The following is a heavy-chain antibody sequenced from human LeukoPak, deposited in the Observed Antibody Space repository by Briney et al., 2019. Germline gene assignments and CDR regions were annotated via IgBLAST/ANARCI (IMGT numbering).Heavy chain of an antibody. Sequence: GGSLRLSCAASGFTFSNYMMHWVRQAPGKGLVWVSRIKSDGITITYADSVKGRFTISRDNAKNLLYLQMNSLRAEDTAVFYCARGTNWSPLDFDYWGQGILVTVSS. V-gene: IGHV3-74*01. CDR2: IKSDGITI. D-gene: IGHD3-3*01. J-gene: IGHJ4*02. CDR3: ARGTNWSPLDFDY. CDR1: GFTFSNYM.